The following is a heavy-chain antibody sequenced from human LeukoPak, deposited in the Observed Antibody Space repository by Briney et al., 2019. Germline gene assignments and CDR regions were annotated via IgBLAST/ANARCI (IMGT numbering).Heavy chain of an antibody. Sequence: SQTLSLTCTVSGGSISSGGYYWSWIRQHPGKGLEWIGYIYYSGSTYYNPSLKSRVTIPVDTSKNQFSLKLSSVTAADTAVYYCARRVPAATFDYWGQGTLVTVSS. CDR2: IYYSGST. CDR3: ARRVPAATFDY. D-gene: IGHD2-2*01. CDR1: GGSISSGGYY. J-gene: IGHJ4*02. V-gene: IGHV4-31*03.